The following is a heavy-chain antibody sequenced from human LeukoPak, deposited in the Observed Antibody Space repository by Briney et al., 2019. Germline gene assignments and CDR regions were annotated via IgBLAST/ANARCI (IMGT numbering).Heavy chain of an antibody. V-gene: IGHV3-74*01. CDR1: GFAFSSYW. CDR3: ARSQFDY. J-gene: IGHJ4*02. Sequence: PGGSLRLSCATSGFAFSSYWMLWVRQAPGKGLVWVSRISRDGSTTTCADSVKGPFTISRDNTNNILYLQMNSLRAEDTAIYYCARSQFDYWGQGILVTVTS. CDR2: ISRDGSTT.